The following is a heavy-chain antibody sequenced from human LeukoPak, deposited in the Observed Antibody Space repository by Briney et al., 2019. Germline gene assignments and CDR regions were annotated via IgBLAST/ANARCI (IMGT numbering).Heavy chain of an antibody. D-gene: IGHD2-15*01. CDR3: ARYYCSGGSCYSLESYYYYYMDV. Sequence: PGGSLRLSCAASGFTFSSYWMSWVRQAPGKGLEWVANIKQDGSEKYYVDSVKGRFTISRDNAKNSLYLQMNSLRAEDTAVYYCARYYCSGGSCYSLESYYYYYMDVWGKGTTVTVSS. CDR2: IKQDGSEK. J-gene: IGHJ6*03. CDR1: GFTFSSYW. V-gene: IGHV3-7*01.